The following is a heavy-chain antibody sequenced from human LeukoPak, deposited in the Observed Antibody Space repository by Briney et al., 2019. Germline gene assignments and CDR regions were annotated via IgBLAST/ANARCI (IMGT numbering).Heavy chain of an antibody. D-gene: IGHD3-9*01. J-gene: IGHJ4*02. CDR3: AREGHYYDILTGYYIKREFDY. Sequence: GGSVRLSCAASGFTFSSYEMNWVRQAPGKGLEWVSYISSSGSTIYYADSVKGRFTIYRDNAKNSLYLQMNSLRAEDTAVYYCAREGHYYDILTGYYIKREFDYWGQGTLVTVSS. V-gene: IGHV3-48*03. CDR2: ISSSGSTI. CDR1: GFTFSSYE.